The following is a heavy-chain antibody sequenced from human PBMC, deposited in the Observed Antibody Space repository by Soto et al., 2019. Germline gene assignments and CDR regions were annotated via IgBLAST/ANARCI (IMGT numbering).Heavy chain of an antibody. V-gene: IGHV3-73*01. CDR2: IRSKANSYAT. J-gene: IGHJ3*02. CDR1: GFTFSGSA. D-gene: IGHD3-3*01. Sequence: GGSLRLSCAASGFTFSGSAMHWVRQASGKGLEWVGRIRSKANSYATAYAASVKGRFTISRDDSKNTAYLQMNSLKTEDTAVYYCTRLSSFDFCSGATHGNNAFDIWGQGTMVTVSS. CDR3: TRLSSFDFCSGATHGNNAFDI.